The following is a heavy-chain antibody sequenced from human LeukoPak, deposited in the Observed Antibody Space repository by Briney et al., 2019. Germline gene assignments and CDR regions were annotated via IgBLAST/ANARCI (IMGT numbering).Heavy chain of an antibody. CDR1: GGSFSGYY. D-gene: IGHD1-26*01. J-gene: IGHJ3*02. V-gene: IGHV4-34*01. CDR3: ARGKRVWETKSGAFDI. CDR2: INHSGST. Sequence: RSETLSLTCAVYGGSFSGYYWSWIRQPPGKGLEWIGEINHSGSTNYNPSLKSRVTISVDTSKNQFSLKLSSVTAADTAVYYCARGKRVWETKSGAFDIWGQGTMVTVSS.